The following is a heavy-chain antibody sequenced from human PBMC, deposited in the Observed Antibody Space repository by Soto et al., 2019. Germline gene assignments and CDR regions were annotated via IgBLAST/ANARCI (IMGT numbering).Heavy chain of an antibody. CDR1: GFTFSSHA. V-gene: IGHV3-30-3*01. CDR2: ISYDGGNK. J-gene: IGHJ4*02. D-gene: IGHD3-10*01. CDR3: ARACHYYGSGSYSDFDY. Sequence: QVQLVESGGGVVQPGTSLRLSCAASGFTFSSHAMHWVRQAPGKGLEWVALISYDGGNKDYTDSVKGLFTISRDDSKNTLYLHMNSPRSEDTAVYYCARACHYYGSGSYSDFDYWGQGTLVTVSS.